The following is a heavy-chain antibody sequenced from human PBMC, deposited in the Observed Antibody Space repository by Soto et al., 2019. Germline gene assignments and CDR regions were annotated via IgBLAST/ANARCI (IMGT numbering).Heavy chain of an antibody. Sequence: EVQLVESGGGLIQPGGSLRLSCAASGFTVSSNYMSWVRQAPGKGLEWVSVIYSGGSTYYADSVKGRFTISRDNSKNTLYLQMNSLRADDTAVYYCARGRGPQYYYDSSGYFDYWGKGTLVTVSS. CDR3: ARGRGPQYYYDSSGYFDY. CDR2: IYSGGST. D-gene: IGHD3-22*01. J-gene: IGHJ4*02. CDR1: GFTVSSNY. V-gene: IGHV3-53*01.